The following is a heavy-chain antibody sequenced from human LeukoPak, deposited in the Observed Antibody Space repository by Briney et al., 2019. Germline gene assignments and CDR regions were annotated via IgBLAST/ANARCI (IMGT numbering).Heavy chain of an antibody. CDR3: TSDHDSSGWRWYFDL. CDR2: INSDGGST. CDR1: RFTFSSYW. Sequence: GGSLRLSCAASRFTFSSYWMHWVRHAPGKGLVWVSRINSDGGSTSYAESVEGRFTISRDNAKNRVYLQMNSLRAEDTAVYYCTSDHDSSGWRWYFDLWGRGTLVTVSS. J-gene: IGHJ2*01. D-gene: IGHD3-22*01. V-gene: IGHV3-74*01.